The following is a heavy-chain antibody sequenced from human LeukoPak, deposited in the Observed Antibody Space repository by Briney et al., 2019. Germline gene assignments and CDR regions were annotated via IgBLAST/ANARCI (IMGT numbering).Heavy chain of an antibody. CDR3: ARTLAPYCSGGSCYSVSAQDISYNWFDP. D-gene: IGHD2-15*01. Sequence: SVKVSCKASGGTFSSYAISWVRQAPGQGLEWMGGIIPIFGTANYAQKFQGRVTITTDESTSTAYMELSSLRSEDTAVYYCARTLAPYCSGGSCYSVSAQDISYNWFDPWGQGTLVTVSS. CDR1: GGTFSSYA. V-gene: IGHV1-69*05. CDR2: IIPIFGTA. J-gene: IGHJ5*02.